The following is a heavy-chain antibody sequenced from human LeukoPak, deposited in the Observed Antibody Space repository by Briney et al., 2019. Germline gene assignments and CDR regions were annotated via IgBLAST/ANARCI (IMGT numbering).Heavy chain of an antibody. CDR3: ETYSAFDI. D-gene: IGHD2-21*01. Sequence: GGSLRLSCAASGFTFSSYAMSWVRQAPGKGLEWVASIKEDGGEIHYVDSVKGRFTISRDNAKNSLYLQMNSLRAEDTAVYYCETYSAFDIWGHGTMVTVSS. J-gene: IGHJ3*02. V-gene: IGHV3-7*02. CDR1: GFTFSSYA. CDR2: IKEDGGEI.